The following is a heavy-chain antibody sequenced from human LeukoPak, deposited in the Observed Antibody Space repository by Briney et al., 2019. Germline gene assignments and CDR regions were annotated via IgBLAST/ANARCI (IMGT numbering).Heavy chain of an antibody. CDR3: ARRHGDYAYYSYDGMDV. J-gene: IGHJ6*02. V-gene: IGHV4-39*02. Sequence: PSETLSLTCTVSGGSVSSSRYFWGWIRQPPGKGLEWIGSVYYSGSTYYNPSLKSRVTMSVDTSKNHFSLNLRSVTAADTAVYYCARRHGDYAYYSYDGMDVWGQGTTVTVSS. CDR2: VYYSGST. CDR1: GGSVSSSRYF. D-gene: IGHD4-17*01.